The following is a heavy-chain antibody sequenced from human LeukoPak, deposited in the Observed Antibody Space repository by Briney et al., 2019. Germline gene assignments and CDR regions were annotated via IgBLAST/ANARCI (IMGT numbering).Heavy chain of an antibody. CDR1: GGTFSSYA. Sequence: GASVKVSCKASGGTFSSYAISWVRQAPGHGLEWMGWISAYNGNTNYAQKLQGRVTMTTDTSTSTAYMELRSLRSDDTAVYYCARGYCGGDCYDAFDIWGQGTMVTVSS. V-gene: IGHV1-18*01. CDR3: ARGYCGGDCYDAFDI. J-gene: IGHJ3*02. D-gene: IGHD2-21*02. CDR2: ISAYNGNT.